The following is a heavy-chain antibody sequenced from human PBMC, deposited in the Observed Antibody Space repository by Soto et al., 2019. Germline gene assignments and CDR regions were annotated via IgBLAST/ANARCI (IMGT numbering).Heavy chain of an antibody. CDR1: GFTFSSYW. D-gene: IGHD3-16*01. Sequence: EVQLVESGGGLVQPGGSLRLSCAASGFTFSSYWMHWVRQAPGRGLVWVSRINIDGSSTNYADSVKGRFTISRDNAKNKVYLQMNSLRAEDTAVYYCARGGRGGFDYWGEGTLVTVSS. J-gene: IGHJ4*02. CDR2: INIDGSST. CDR3: ARGGRGGFDY. V-gene: IGHV3-74*01.